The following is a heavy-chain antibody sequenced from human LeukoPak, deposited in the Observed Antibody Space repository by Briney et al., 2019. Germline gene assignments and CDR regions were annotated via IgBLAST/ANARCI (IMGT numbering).Heavy chain of an antibody. CDR1: GFTFSDYY. CDR2: ISNNGRTI. CDR3: ARGAAAGIVGWLDP. V-gene: IGHV3-11*04. J-gene: IGHJ5*02. Sequence: GGSLRLSCAACGFTFSDYYMSWIRQAPGKGLEWTSYISNNGRTIYYADSVKGRFTISRDNAKNSLYLQMNSLGAEDTAVYYCARGAAAGIVGWLDPWGQGTLVTVSS. D-gene: IGHD6-13*01.